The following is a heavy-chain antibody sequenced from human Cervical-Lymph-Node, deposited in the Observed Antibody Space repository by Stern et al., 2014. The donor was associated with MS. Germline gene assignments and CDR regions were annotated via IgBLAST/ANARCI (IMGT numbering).Heavy chain of an antibody. Sequence: QVQLGQSGPGLVKPSQTLSLTCTVSGGSISSSGYYWSWIRQPADKGLEWIGRIHDSGSTYYNPSLKSRVTISMDTDKNQFSLKLPSGTAADTAVYYCATTRWDLFTWNWFDPWGQGTLVTVSS. J-gene: IGHJ5*02. CDR3: ATTRWDLFTWNWFDP. CDR2: IHDSGST. D-gene: IGHD1-26*01. CDR1: GGSISSSGYY. V-gene: IGHV4-61*02.